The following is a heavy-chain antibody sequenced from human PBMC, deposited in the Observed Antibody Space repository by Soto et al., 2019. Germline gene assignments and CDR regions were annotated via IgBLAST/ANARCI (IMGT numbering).Heavy chain of an antibody. D-gene: IGHD5-12*01. CDR1: GGSISNDYFY. CDR3: ARPPRYCGYGACSSYWYFEL. J-gene: IGHJ2*01. Sequence: PSETLSLTCTVSGGSISNDYFYWSWIRQHPGKGLEWIGYISSRGYTYYNPSLKSRLTISLDTSKNQFSLSLTSVTAADTAVYYCARPPRYCGYGACSSYWYFELWGRGTLVTVSS. CDR2: ISSRGYT. V-gene: IGHV4-31*03.